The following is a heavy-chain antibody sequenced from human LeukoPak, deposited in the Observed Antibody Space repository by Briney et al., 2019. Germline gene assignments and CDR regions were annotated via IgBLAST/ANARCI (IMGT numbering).Heavy chain of an antibody. CDR3: AKDLPLMTPSPSSSYLPSDY. V-gene: IGHV3-23*01. Sequence: GGSLRLSCAASGFTFSSYAMSWVRQAPGKGLEWVSAISGSGGSTYYADSVKGRFTISRDNSKNTLYLQMNSLRAEDTAVYYCAKDLPLMTPSPSSSYLPSDYWGQGTLVTVSS. CDR2: ISGSGGST. CDR1: GFTFSSYA. J-gene: IGHJ4*02. D-gene: IGHD3-22*01.